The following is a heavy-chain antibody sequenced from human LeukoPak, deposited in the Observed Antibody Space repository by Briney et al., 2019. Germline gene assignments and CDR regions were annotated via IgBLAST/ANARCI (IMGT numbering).Heavy chain of an antibody. D-gene: IGHD5-12*01. Sequence: GGSLRLSCTTSGFTFSSYAMSWVRQAPGKGLEWVSAISGSGGSTYYADSVKGRFTISRDNSKNALYLQMNSLRAEDTAVYYCARIPYSGYDGVGYWGQGTLVTVSS. CDR2: ISGSGGST. V-gene: IGHV3-23*01. CDR1: GFTFSSYA. J-gene: IGHJ4*02. CDR3: ARIPYSGYDGVGY.